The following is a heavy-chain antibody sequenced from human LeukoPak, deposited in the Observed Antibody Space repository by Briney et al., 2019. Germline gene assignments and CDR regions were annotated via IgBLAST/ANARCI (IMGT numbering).Heavy chain of an antibody. J-gene: IGHJ6*04. CDR3: AKDRNPVMDV. D-gene: IGHD1-14*01. Sequence: PGGSLRLSCAASGFTFSSYWMSWVRQAPGKGLEWVAVISYDGSNKYYADSVKGRFTISRDNSKNTLYLQMNSLRAEDTAVYYCAKDRNPVMDVWGKGTTVTVSS. V-gene: IGHV3-30*18. CDR1: GFTFSSYW. CDR2: ISYDGSNK.